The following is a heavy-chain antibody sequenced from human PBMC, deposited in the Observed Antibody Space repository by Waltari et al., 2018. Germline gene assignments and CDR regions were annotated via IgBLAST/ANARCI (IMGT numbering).Heavy chain of an antibody. CDR2: INPSGGST. CDR3: ARDDY. Sequence: QVQLVQSGAEVKKPGASVKVSCKASGYTFTSYYIHWVRQAPGQGLEWMGRINPSGGSTSTAQNVQGRVTRTRDTSSSTVYMDLSSRRSEDTAVYYCARDDYWGQGTLVTVSS. J-gene: IGHJ4*02. V-gene: IGHV1-46*01. CDR1: GYTFTSYY.